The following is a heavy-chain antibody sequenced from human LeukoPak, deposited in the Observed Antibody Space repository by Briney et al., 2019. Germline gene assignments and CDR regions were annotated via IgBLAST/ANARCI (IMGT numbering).Heavy chain of an antibody. J-gene: IGHJ3*02. Sequence: EASVKVSCKASGYTFTGYYMHWVRQAPGQGLEWMGIINPSGGSTSYAQKFQGRVTMTRDMSTSTVYMELSSLRSEDTAVYYCARDKSTGTTSRRVEGDAFDIWGQGTMVTVSS. CDR3: ARDKSTGTTSRRVEGDAFDI. CDR1: GYTFTGYY. V-gene: IGHV1-46*01. D-gene: IGHD1-7*01. CDR2: INPSGGST.